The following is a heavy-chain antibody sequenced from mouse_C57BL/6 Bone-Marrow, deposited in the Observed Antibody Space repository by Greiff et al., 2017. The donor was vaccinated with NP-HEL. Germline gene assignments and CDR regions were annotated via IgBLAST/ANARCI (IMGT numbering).Heavy chain of an antibody. CDR3: ARNALIYYYGSSYFDY. D-gene: IGHD1-1*01. V-gene: IGHV1-26*01. CDR2: INPNNGGT. J-gene: IGHJ2*01. Sequence: VQLQQSGPELVKPGASVKISCKASGYTFTDYYMNWVKQSHGKSLEWIGDINPNNGGTSYNQKFKGKATLTVDKSSSTAYMELRSLTSEDSAVYYCARNALIYYYGSSYFDYWGQGTTLTVSS. CDR1: GYTFTDYY.